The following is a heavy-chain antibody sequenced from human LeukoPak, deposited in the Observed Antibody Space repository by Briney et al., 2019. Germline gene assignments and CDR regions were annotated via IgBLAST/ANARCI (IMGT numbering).Heavy chain of an antibody. CDR2: ISSSSSYI. D-gene: IGHD5-24*01. CDR1: GFTFSSYS. Sequence: GGSLRLSCAPSGFTFSSYSMNWVRQAPGKGLEWVSSISSSSSYIYYADSVKGRFTISRDNAKNSLYLQMNSLRAEDTAVYYCARDTEMATILSPIQFDYWGQGTLVTVSS. V-gene: IGHV3-21*01. CDR3: ARDTEMATILSPIQFDY. J-gene: IGHJ4*02.